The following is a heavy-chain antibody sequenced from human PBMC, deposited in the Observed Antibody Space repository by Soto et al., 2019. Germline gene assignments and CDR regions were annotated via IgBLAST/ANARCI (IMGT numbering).Heavy chain of an antibody. CDR3: ASQRYDSSTWGHIEY. CDR2: IWHDGSNK. V-gene: IGHV3-33*01. J-gene: IGHJ4*02. Sequence: QVQLVESGGGVVQPGRSLRLSCAASGFTFSTYGMHWVRQAPGKGLEWVADIWHDGSNKNYADSVKGRFTVSRDNSKNTLYLQMNGLRDEDTAMYDCASQRYDSSTWGHIEYRGQGTLVTVSS. D-gene: IGHD3-22*01. CDR1: GFTFSTYG.